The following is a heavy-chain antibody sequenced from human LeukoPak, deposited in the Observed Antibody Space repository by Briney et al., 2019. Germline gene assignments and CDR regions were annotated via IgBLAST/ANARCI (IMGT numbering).Heavy chain of an antibody. CDR3: ARALKDFWSGYEPFDY. D-gene: IGHD3-3*01. CDR1: GGSISSYY. V-gene: IGHV4-59*12. CDR2: IYYTGST. Sequence: SETLSLTCTVSGGSISSYYWSWIRQPPGKGLEWIGYIYYTGSTNYNPSLKSRVTISVDTSKNQFSLKLSSVTAADTAVYYCARALKDFWSGYEPFDYWGQGTLVTVSS. J-gene: IGHJ4*02.